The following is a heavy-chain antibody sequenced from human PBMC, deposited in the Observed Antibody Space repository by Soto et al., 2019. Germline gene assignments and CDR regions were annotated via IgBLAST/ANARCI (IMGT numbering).Heavy chain of an antibody. D-gene: IGHD1-26*01. V-gene: IGHV3-23*01. CDR2: IKDNGGGT. CDR3: AKAREQLLMWDGIAF. J-gene: IGHJ6*02. Sequence: EVQLLESGGGLLQPGGSLRLSCAASGFTFSSYAMNWFRQSPGKGLEWVSVIKDNGGGTYYADSVKGRFTISRDNSKNTRNLQMNSRRAEDTAIYYSAKAREQLLMWDGIAFWGHGPTVTAS. CDR1: GFTFSSYA.